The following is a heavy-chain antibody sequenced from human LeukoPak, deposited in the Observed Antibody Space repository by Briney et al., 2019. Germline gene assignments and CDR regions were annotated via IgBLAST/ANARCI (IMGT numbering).Heavy chain of an antibody. D-gene: IGHD2-15*01. Sequence: PGGSLRLSCAASGFTFSSYAMSWVRQAPGKGLEWVSVISGSGGSTYYADSVTGRFTISRDNSKNTLYLQMNSLRAEDTAVYYCAIKWWENWFDSWGQGALVTVSS. J-gene: IGHJ5*01. V-gene: IGHV3-23*01. CDR2: ISGSGGST. CDR1: GFTFSSYA. CDR3: AIKWWENWFDS.